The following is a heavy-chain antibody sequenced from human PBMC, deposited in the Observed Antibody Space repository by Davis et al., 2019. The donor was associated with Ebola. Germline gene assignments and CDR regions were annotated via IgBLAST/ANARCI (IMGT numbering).Heavy chain of an antibody. CDR3: ARFVVYALYYYGMDV. V-gene: IGHV4-59*12. D-gene: IGHD2-8*02. CDR2: IYYSGST. J-gene: IGHJ6*02. Sequence: MPSETLSLTCTVSGGSISSYYWSWIRQPTGKGLEWIGYIYYSGSTNYNPSLKSRVTISVDTSKNQFSLKLSSVTAADTAVYYCARFVVYALYYYGMDVWGQGTTVTVSS. CDR1: GGSISSYY.